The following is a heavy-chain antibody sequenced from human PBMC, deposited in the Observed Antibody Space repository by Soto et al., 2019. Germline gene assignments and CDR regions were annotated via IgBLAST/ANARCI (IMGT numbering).Heavy chain of an antibody. D-gene: IGHD3-10*01. CDR3: AKSQSPMVRGVIEAFDY. J-gene: IGHJ4*02. CDR1: GFTFDDYG. CDR2: INWNGGTT. V-gene: IGHV3-20*04. Sequence: EVQLVESGGGVVRPGGSLRLSCVASGFTFDDYGMSWVRQVPGKGLEWVSGINWNGGTTHYADSVKGRFTISRDNARKSLYLQMNSLRAEDTALYYCAKSQSPMVRGVIEAFDYWGQGTLVTVSS.